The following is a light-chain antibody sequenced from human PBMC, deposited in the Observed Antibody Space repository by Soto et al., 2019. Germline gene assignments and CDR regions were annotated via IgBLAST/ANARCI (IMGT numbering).Light chain of an antibody. CDR2: AAS. V-gene: IGKV1D-16*01. J-gene: IGKJ1*01. CDR3: QHYTTYSEA. CDR1: QDIRSA. Sequence: DIQMTQSPTSVSASVGDRVTITCRASQDIRSALAWYQQKPGKAPKRLIYAASSLQSGVPSRFSGSGSGTEFTLTISSLQPDDFATYYCQHYTTYSEAFGQGTKVDIK.